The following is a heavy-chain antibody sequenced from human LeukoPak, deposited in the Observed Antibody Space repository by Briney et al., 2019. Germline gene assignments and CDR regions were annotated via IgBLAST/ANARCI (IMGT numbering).Heavy chain of an antibody. D-gene: IGHD5-12*01. CDR2: IRYDGSTK. J-gene: IGHJ4*02. Sequence: GGSLRLSCAASEFTFSSYGMHWVRQTPGRGLEWVAFIRYDGSTKYYRDSVKGRFTISRDNSKNTMYLQMNSLRAEDTAVYYCARGPSGYHNTGGQGTLVTVSS. CDR1: EFTFSSYG. V-gene: IGHV3-30*02. CDR3: ARGPSGYHNT.